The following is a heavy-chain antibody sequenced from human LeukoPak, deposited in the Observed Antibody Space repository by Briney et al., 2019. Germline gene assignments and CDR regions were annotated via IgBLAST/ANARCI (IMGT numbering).Heavy chain of an antibody. CDR2: IYTSGST. Sequence: SETLSLTCTVSGGSISSYYGSWIRQPAGKGLEWIGRIYTSGSTNYNPSLKSRVTMSVDTSKNQFSLKLSSVTAADTAVYYCARDREGRYSYGNFFDYWGQGTLVTASS. CDR1: GGSISSYY. V-gene: IGHV4-4*07. D-gene: IGHD5-18*01. CDR3: ARDREGRYSYGNFFDY. J-gene: IGHJ4*02.